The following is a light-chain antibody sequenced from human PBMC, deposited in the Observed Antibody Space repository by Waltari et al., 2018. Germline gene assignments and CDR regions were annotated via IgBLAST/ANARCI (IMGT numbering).Light chain of an antibody. V-gene: IGKV4-1*01. J-gene: IGKJ5*01. CDR2: WAS. CDR3: HQHYNTPRT. CDR1: QSLLYTAINKNY. Sequence: DIVMTQSPDSLAVSLGERATINCKSSQSLLYTAINKNYLAWYQQKPGHPPKLLINWASVRESGVPDRFSGSGSGTDFTLTINNLQAEDVALYFCHQHYNTPRTLGQGTRLEI.